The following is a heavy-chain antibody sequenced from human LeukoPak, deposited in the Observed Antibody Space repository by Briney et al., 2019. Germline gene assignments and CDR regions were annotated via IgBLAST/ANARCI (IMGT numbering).Heavy chain of an antibody. CDR2: ISGGGGTI. Sequence: GGSLRLSCVASGFTFSNAWMSWVRQAPGKGLEWVSAISGGGGTIFYADSVKGRFAISRDNSENTLYLQINSLRAEDTAVYYCAKATAATTYFDYWGQGTLVTVSS. CDR3: AKATAATTYFDY. CDR1: GFTFSNAW. D-gene: IGHD6-25*01. V-gene: IGHV3-23*01. J-gene: IGHJ4*02.